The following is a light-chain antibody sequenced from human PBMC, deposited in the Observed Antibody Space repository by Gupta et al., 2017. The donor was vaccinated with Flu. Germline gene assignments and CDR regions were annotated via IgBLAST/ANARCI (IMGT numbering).Light chain of an antibody. V-gene: IGKV3-11*01. CDR2: DAS. CDR1: QSVSSY. CDR3: QQRSNWPPRALT. J-gene: IGKJ4*01. Sequence: EIVLTQSPATLSLSPGERATLSCRASQSVSSYLAWYQQKPGQAPRLLIYDASNRATGITDRFSGSGCGTDCTLTISSLEPEECAVYYCQQRSNWPPRALTFGGGTKVEIK.